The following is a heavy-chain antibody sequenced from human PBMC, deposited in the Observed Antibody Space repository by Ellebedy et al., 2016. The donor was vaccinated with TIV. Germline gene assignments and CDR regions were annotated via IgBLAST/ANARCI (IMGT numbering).Heavy chain of an antibody. CDR3: ARSPPCLVWFGECLFDY. V-gene: IGHV3-33*01. Sequence: PGGSLRLSCAASGFTFSSYGMHWVRQAPGKGLEWVAVIWYDGSNKYYADSVKGRFTISRDNSKNTLYLQMNSLRAEDTAVYYCARSPPCLVWFGECLFDYWGQGTLVTVSS. CDR2: IWYDGSNK. D-gene: IGHD3-10*01. CDR1: GFTFSSYG. J-gene: IGHJ4*02.